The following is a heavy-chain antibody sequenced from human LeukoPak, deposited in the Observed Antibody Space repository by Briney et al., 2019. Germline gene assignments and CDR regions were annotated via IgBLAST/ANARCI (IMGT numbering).Heavy chain of an antibody. J-gene: IGHJ4*02. Sequence: GGSLRLSCAAPGFTFSSYSMNWVRQAPGKGLEWVSSISSSSSYIYYADSVKGRFTISRDNAKNSLYLQMNSLRAEDTAVYYCARAPYSSSSVGFGCSVYWGQGTLVTVSS. CDR3: ARAPYSSSSVGFGCSVY. V-gene: IGHV3-21*01. D-gene: IGHD6-6*01. CDR2: ISSSSSYI. CDR1: GFTFSSYS.